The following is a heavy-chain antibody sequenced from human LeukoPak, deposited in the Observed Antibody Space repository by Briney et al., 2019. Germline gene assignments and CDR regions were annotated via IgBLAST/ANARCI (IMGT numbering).Heavy chain of an antibody. CDR2: ISSSGSTI. J-gene: IGHJ2*01. V-gene: IGHV3-11*01. CDR3: ARDLKQWLVQRYCDL. CDR1: GFTFSDYY. D-gene: IGHD6-19*01. Sequence: GGSLRLSCAASGFTFSDYYMSWIRQAPGKGLEWVSYISSSGSTIYYADSVKGRFTISRDNAKNSLYLQMNSLRAEDTAVCYCARDLKQWLVQRYCDLWGRGTLVTVSS.